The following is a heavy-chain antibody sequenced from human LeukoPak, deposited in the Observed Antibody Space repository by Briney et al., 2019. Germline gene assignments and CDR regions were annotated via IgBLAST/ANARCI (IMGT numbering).Heavy chain of an antibody. Sequence: HPGGSLRLSCAASGFTFSSYGMHWVRQAPGKGLEWVAVISYDGSNKYYADSVKGRFTISRDNSKNTLYLQMNSLRAEDTAVYYCARGGRDCSSSSCHLGDYWGQGSLVTVSS. CDR3: ARGGRDCSSSSCHLGDY. J-gene: IGHJ4*02. CDR2: ISYDGSNK. D-gene: IGHD2-2*01. CDR1: GFTFSSYG. V-gene: IGHV3-30*03.